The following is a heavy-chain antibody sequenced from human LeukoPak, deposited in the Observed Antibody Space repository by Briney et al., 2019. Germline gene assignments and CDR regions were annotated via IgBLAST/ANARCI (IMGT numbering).Heavy chain of an antibody. V-gene: IGHV3-7*03. CDR2: IKQDGSEK. D-gene: IGHD6-6*01. Sequence: GGSLRLSCAASGFTFSSYWMSWVRQAPGKGLEWVANIKQDGSEKYYVDSVKGRFTISRDNAKNSLYLQMNSLRAEDTAVYYCARHDAGIAARPFDNWGQGTLVTISS. CDR1: GFTFSSYW. CDR3: ARHDAGIAARPFDN. J-gene: IGHJ4*02.